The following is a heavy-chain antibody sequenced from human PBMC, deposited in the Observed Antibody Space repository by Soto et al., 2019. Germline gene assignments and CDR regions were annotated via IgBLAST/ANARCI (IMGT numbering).Heavy chain of an antibody. CDR2: IIPILGIA. J-gene: IGHJ5*02. Sequence: QVQLVQSGAEVQKPGSSVKVSCKASGGTFSSYTISWVRQAPGQGLEWMGRIIPILGIANYAQKFQGRVTITADKSTSTAYMELSSLRSEDTAVYYCARSTIAAAGNNWFDPWGQGTLVTVSS. CDR1: GGTFSSYT. V-gene: IGHV1-69*02. CDR3: ARSTIAAAGNNWFDP. D-gene: IGHD6-13*01.